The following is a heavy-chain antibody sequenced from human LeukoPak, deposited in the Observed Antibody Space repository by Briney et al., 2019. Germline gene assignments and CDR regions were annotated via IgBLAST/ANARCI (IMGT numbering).Heavy chain of an antibody. J-gene: IGHJ4*02. CDR1: GFSFDDYA. CDR2: ISWNSGSI. Sequence: GGTLRLSCAASGFSFDDYAMHWVRQAPGKGLEWVSGISWNSGSIGYADSVKGRFTISRDNAENSLYLQMNSLRADDMALYYCAKGGGYVSPFDYWGQGTLVTVSS. V-gene: IGHV3-9*03. CDR3: AKGGGYVSPFDY. D-gene: IGHD5-12*01.